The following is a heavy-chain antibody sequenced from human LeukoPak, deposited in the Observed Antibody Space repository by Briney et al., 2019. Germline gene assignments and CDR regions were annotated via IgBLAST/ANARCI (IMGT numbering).Heavy chain of an antibody. D-gene: IGHD2-21*02. CDR3: AKETRAYCGGDCPFDY. CDR1: GFTFSSYG. CDR2: IWYDGSNK. J-gene: IGHJ4*02. V-gene: IGHV3-33*06. Sequence: GRSLRLSCAASGFTFSSYGMHWVRQAPGKRLEWVAVIWYDGSNKYYADSVKGRFTISRDNSKNTLYLQMNSLRAEDTAVYYCAKETRAYCGGDCPFDYWGRGTLVTVSS.